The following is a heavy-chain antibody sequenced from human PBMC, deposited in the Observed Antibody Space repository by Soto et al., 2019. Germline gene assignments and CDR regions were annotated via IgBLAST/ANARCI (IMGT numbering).Heavy chain of an antibody. D-gene: IGHD1-1*01. Sequence: QVQLVESGGGVVQPGRSLRLSCAASGFTFSTYGMHWVRQAPGKGLEWVAVISYDGNNKYYADSVKGRFTISRDNSKNTLCLQMSSLRAEDTAVYYCAKSVYNWNDGFFDYWGQGTLVTVSS. CDR3: AKSVYNWNDGFFDY. CDR1: GFTFSTYG. CDR2: ISYDGNNK. J-gene: IGHJ4*02. V-gene: IGHV3-30*18.